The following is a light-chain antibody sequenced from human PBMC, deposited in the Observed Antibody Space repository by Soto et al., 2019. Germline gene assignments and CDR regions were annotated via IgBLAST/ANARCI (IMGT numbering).Light chain of an antibody. Sequence: IVLTQSPATLSLSPGERATLSCRASQSVGYFLAWYQQKPGQAPRLLIYDASNRATGIPARFSGSGSGTDFTLTISSLDPEDFAVYYCQQRSNWPRTLGKGTKV. CDR1: QSVGYF. V-gene: IGKV3-11*01. CDR3: QQRSNWPRT. J-gene: IGKJ1*01. CDR2: DAS.